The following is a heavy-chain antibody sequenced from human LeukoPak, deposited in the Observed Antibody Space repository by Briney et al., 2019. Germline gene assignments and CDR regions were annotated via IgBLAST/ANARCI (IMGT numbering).Heavy chain of an antibody. CDR1: GGTFSSYA. CDR2: IIPILGIA. D-gene: IGHD3-22*01. CDR3: VYYYDSSGYEGSYDY. V-gene: IGHV1-69*04. Sequence: SVKVSCKASGGTFSSYAISWVRQAPGQGLEWMGRIIPILGIANYAQKFQGRVTITADKSTSTAYMELSSLRSEDTAVYYCVYYYDSSGYEGSYDYWGQGTLVTVFS. J-gene: IGHJ4*02.